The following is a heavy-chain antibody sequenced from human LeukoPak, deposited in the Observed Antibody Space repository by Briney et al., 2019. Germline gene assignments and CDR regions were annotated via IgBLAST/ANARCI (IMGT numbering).Heavy chain of an antibody. Sequence: QPGRSLRLSCAASGFTFSSYVMHWVRQAPGKGLEWVAIISYDGSNEYYADSVKGRFTISRDNAKNSLYLQMNSLRAEDTAVYYCARDYLGYCSGGSCYEPFDYWGQGTLVTVSS. V-gene: IGHV3-30*04. J-gene: IGHJ4*02. CDR2: ISYDGSNE. D-gene: IGHD2-15*01. CDR3: ARDYLGYCSGGSCYEPFDY. CDR1: GFTFSSYV.